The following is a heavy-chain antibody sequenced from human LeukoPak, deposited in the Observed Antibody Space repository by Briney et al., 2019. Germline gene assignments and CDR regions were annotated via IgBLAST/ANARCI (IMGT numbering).Heavy chain of an antibody. CDR3: ARGDIVVVPAAMYYFDY. Sequence: PGGSLRLSCAASGFTFSSYWMSWVRQAPGKGLEWVANIKQDGSEKYYVDSVKGRFTISRDNAKNSLYLQMNSLRAEDTAVYYCARGDIVVVPAAMYYFDYWGQGTLVTVSS. V-gene: IGHV3-7*01. D-gene: IGHD2-2*01. J-gene: IGHJ4*02. CDR2: IKQDGSEK. CDR1: GFTFSSYW.